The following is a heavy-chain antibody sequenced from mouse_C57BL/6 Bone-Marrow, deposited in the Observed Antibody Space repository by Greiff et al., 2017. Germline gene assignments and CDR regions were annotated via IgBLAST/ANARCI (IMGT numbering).Heavy chain of an antibody. V-gene: IGHV1-69*01. J-gene: IGHJ2*01. CDR2: LDPSDSYT. CDR3: VRLSDR. D-gene: IGHD3-2*02. Sequence: VQLQQPGAELVMPGASVKLSCKASGYTFTSYWMHWVKQRPGQGLEWIGELDPSDSYTKYNQKFKGKSTLTVDKSSSTAYMQLSSLTSEDSAVYYCVRLSDRWGQGTTLTVSS. CDR1: GYTFTSYW.